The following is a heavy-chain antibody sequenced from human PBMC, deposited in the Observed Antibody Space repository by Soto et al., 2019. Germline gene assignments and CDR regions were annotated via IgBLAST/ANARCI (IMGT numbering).Heavy chain of an antibody. CDR2: IMQDGSAK. Sequence: PGGSLRLSCAASGFTFSNYWVSWVRQAPGKGLQWVANIMQDGSAKQYVDSVEGRFTISRDNAKNSLYLQMNSLRAEDTAVYYCARVVALASGDYFDHWGQGTLVTVSS. D-gene: IGHD4-17*01. J-gene: IGHJ4*02. CDR1: GFTFSNYW. V-gene: IGHV3-7*01. CDR3: ARVVALASGDYFDH.